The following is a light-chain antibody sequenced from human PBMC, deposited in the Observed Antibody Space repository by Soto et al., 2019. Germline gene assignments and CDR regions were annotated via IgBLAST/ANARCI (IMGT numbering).Light chain of an antibody. CDR2: GAS. CDR1: QTISTD. Sequence: EVVMTQSPATVSVFPGEGVTLSCRASQTISTDLAWYQQKPGQAPRLLIYGASTRATGVPDRFSGGGSGTEFTLTFSSLQSEDFAFYYCQQNNKWPPVTFGGGTKVEIK. J-gene: IGKJ4*01. CDR3: QQNNKWPPVT. V-gene: IGKV3-15*01.